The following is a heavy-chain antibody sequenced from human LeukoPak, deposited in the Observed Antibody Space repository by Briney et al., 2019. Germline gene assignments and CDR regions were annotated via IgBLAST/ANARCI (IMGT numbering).Heavy chain of an antibody. D-gene: IGHD5-12*01. CDR1: GFTFSSYW. J-gene: IGHJ6*02. CDR3: ARDGLRLKYYYYGMDV. Sequence: GGSLRLSCAASGFTFSSYWMSWVRQAPGKGLEWVSSISSSSSYIYYADSVKGRFTISRDNAKNSLYLQMNSLRAEDTAVYYCARDGLRLKYYYYGMDVWGQGTTVTVSS. V-gene: IGHV3-21*01. CDR2: ISSSSSYI.